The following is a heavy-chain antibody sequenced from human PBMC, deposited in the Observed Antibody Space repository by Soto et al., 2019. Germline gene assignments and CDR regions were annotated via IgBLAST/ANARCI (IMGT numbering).Heavy chain of an antibody. CDR2: INAGNGNT. CDR3: ARSIVVVTALDY. V-gene: IGHV1-3*01. Sequence: SVKVSCKASGYTFTSYAMHWVRQAPGQRLEWMGWINAGNGNTKYSQKFQGRVTITRDTSASTAYMELSSLRSEVTAVYYCARSIVVVTALDYWGQGTLVTVSS. CDR1: GYTFTSYA. J-gene: IGHJ4*02. D-gene: IGHD2-21*02.